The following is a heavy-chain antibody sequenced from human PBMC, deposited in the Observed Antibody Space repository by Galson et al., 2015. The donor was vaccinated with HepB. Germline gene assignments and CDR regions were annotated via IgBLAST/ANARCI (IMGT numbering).Heavy chain of an antibody. Sequence: SVKVSCKASGYTFTSYYMHWVRQAPGQGLEWMGIINPSGGSTSYAQKFQGRVTMTRDTPTSTVYMELSSLRSEDTAVYYCARECGIEDGSGFEGDWFDPWGQGTLVTVSS. V-gene: IGHV1-46*01. D-gene: IGHD6-19*01. CDR3: ARECGIEDGSGFEGDWFDP. CDR1: GYTFTSYY. J-gene: IGHJ5*02. CDR2: INPSGGST.